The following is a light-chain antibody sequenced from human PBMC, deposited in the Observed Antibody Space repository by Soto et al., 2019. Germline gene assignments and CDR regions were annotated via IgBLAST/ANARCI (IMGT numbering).Light chain of an antibody. V-gene: IGKV1-5*01. CDR1: QTISSW. J-gene: IGKJ5*01. CDR3: QQVNSFPST. Sequence: DIQMTQSPSTLSASVGDGVTITCRASQTISSWLAWYQQKPGKAPKLLIYAASTLQTGVPSRFSGGGSGTDFTLTLSSLQPEDFATYYCQQVNSFPSTFGQGTRLEI. CDR2: AAS.